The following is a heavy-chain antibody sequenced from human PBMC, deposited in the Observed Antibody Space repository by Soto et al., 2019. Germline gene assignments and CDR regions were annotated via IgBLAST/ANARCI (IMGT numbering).Heavy chain of an antibody. CDR1: GASISSGDYY. D-gene: IGHD3-22*01. J-gene: IGHJ5*02. V-gene: IGHV4-31*03. CDR2: IYDSGST. CDR3: ASIYDSSGYYYGNNWFDP. Sequence: QVQLQESGPGLVKPSQTLSLTCSVSGASISSGDYYWSWIRQHPGKGLEWIGYIYDSGSTYYNRSLKSRVSISVDTSKNQFSLKLSSVTAADTAVYYCASIYDSSGYYYGNNWFDPWGQGTLVTVSS.